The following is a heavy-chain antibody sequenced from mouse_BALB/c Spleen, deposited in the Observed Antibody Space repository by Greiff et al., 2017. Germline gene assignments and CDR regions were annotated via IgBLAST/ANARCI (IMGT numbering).Heavy chain of an antibody. J-gene: IGHJ4*01. CDR3: ASPYYDYDGYAMDY. Sequence: EVKLVESGAELVKPGASVKLSCTASGFNIKDTYMHWVKQRPEQGLEWIGRIDPANGNTKYDPKFQGKATITADTSSNTAYLQLSSLTSEDTAVYYCASPYYDYDGYAMDYWGQGTSVTVSS. CDR1: GFNIKDTY. CDR2: IDPANGNT. V-gene: IGHV14-3*02. D-gene: IGHD2-4*01.